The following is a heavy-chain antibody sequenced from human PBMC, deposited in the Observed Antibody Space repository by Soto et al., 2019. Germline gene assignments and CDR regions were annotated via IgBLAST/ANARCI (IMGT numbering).Heavy chain of an antibody. CDR2: IHYSGST. Sequence: SETLSLTCTVSGGSISSSSYCWGWMRQPPGEGLEWVGSIHYSGSTYYNSSLRRLVTISVDTSKNQFLQMLTPVTAAATAVYYCARCDDSSGSGWFDPWGQGTLVTVSS. D-gene: IGHD3-22*01. CDR3: ARCDDSSGSGWFDP. V-gene: IGHV4-39*01. J-gene: IGHJ5*02. CDR1: GGSISSSSYC.